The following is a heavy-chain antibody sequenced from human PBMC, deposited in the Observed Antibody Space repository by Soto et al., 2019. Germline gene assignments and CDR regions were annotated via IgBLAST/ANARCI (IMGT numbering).Heavy chain of an antibody. J-gene: IGHJ4*02. CDR2: ISAYNGNT. CDR3: ARLGRGYSSSSVGSLDY. CDR1: GYTFTSYG. V-gene: IGHV1-18*01. Sequence: QVQLVQSGAEVKKPGASVKVSCKASGYTFTSYGISWVRQAPGQGLEWMGWISAYNGNTNYAQKLQGRVTMTTDTSTSTAYMGLRSLRSDDTAVYYCARLGRGYSSSSVGSLDYWGQGTLVTVSS. D-gene: IGHD6-6*01.